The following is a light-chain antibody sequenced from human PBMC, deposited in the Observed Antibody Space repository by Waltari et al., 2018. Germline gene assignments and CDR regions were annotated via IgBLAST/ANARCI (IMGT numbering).Light chain of an antibody. CDR1: NTGLKS. J-gene: IGLJ3*02. Sequence: SYVLTQPPSVSVAPGKTARITCGGKNTGLKSVRWFQQKPGQAPVWVIYYDTDRPSGVPERFSGSNSGNTATLTISRVEAGDEADYYCQVWDSGSAHQVFGGGTKVTVL. CDR2: YDT. CDR3: QVWDSGSAHQV. V-gene: IGLV3-21*04.